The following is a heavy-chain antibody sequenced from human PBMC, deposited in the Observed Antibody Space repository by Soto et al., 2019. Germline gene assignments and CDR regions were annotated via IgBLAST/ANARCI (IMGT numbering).Heavy chain of an antibody. Sequence: SETLSLTCTVSGGSISSYYWSWIPQPPGKGLEWIGYIYYSGSTNYNPSLESRVTISVDTSKNQFSLKLSSVTAADTAVYYCARNAGGGYYYGMDVWGQGTTVTVSS. V-gene: IGHV4-59*01. CDR3: ARNAGGGYYYGMDV. D-gene: IGHD3-16*01. CDR1: GGSISSYY. J-gene: IGHJ6*02. CDR2: IYYSGST.